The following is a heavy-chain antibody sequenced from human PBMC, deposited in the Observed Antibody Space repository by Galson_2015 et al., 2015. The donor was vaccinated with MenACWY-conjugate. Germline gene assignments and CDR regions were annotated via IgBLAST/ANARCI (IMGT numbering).Heavy chain of an antibody. J-gene: IGHJ5*02. CDR3: VRGYCSGATCPVWFDP. CDR1: GDSVSSDSAA. V-gene: IGHV6-1*01. CDR2: TYYRSKWYS. D-gene: IGHD2-15*01. Sequence: CAISGDSVSSDSAAWNWFRQSPSRGLEWLGRTYYRSKWYSEYALSVRGRIRVSPDTSNNRFSLQLNSLTLEDTAVYYCVRGYCSGATCPVWFDPWGQGTVVTVSS.